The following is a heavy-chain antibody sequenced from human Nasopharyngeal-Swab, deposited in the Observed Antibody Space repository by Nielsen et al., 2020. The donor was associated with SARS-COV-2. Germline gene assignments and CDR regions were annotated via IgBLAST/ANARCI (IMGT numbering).Heavy chain of an antibody. J-gene: IGHJ4*02. V-gene: IGHV4-34*01. CDR1: GFTFNTYA. CDR3: ARGVAGVSMIVVVLTGGSYHFDY. Sequence: ESLKISCAASGFTFNTYAISWIRQPPGKGLEWIGEINHSGNTNYNPSLKSRVTISLDTSKNQFSLKLSSVTAADTAVYYCARGVAGVSMIVVVLTGGSYHFDYWGQGTLVTVSS. D-gene: IGHD3-22*01. CDR2: INHSGNT.